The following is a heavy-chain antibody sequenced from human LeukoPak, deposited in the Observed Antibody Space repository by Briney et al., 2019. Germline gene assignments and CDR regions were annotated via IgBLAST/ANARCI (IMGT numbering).Heavy chain of an antibody. CDR3: AGSSGEWAPHAC. CDR2: ISYDGSNK. D-gene: IGHD1-26*01. J-gene: IGHJ4*02. Sequence: GGSLRLSCAASGFTFSSYAMHWVRQAPGKGLEWVAVISYDGSNKYYADSVKGRFTISRDNSKNTLYLQMNSLRAEDTAVYYCAGSSGEWAPHACWGQGTLVTVSS. CDR1: GFTFSSYA. V-gene: IGHV3-30-3*01.